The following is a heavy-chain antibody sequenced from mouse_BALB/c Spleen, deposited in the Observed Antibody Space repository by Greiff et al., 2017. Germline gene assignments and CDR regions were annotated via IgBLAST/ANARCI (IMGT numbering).Heavy chain of an antibody. V-gene: IGHV5-9-4*01. CDR1: GFTFSSYA. J-gene: IGHJ4*01. CDR2: ISSGGSYT. D-gene: IGHD2-1*01. Sequence: EVHLVESGGGLVKPGGSLKLSCAASGFTFSSYAMSWVRQSPEKRLEWVAEISSGGSYTYYPDTVTGRFTISRDNAKNTLYLEMSSLRSEDTAMYYCARGYYGNYEDAMDYWGQGTSVTVSS. CDR3: ARGYYGNYEDAMDY.